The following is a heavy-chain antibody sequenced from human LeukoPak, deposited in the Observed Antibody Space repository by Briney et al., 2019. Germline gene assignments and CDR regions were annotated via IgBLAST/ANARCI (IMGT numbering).Heavy chain of an antibody. CDR1: GYTFTNYY. V-gene: IGHV1-46*01. J-gene: IGHJ4*02. Sequence: ASVKVSCKAFGYTFTNYYMHWVRQAPGQGLEWMGLINPSGHWTSYAQKFQGRVTLTRDVSTSTDYLELSSLRSEDTAVYYCAKDHGRLGESTPLDYWGQGTLVTVSS. CDR3: AKDHGRLGESTPLDY. CDR2: INPSGHWT. D-gene: IGHD3-16*01.